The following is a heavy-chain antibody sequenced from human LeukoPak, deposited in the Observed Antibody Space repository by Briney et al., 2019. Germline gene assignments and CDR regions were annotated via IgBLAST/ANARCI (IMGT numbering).Heavy chain of an antibody. CDR3: AKANYFDSRGLPLSAFDF. V-gene: IGHV3-23*01. CDR2: ISVGAGRA. Sequence: GGSLRLSCAPSGFTFSNYAMNWVRQAPGKGLEWVSVISVGAGRAEYADSVKGRFTISRDNSKNTLYLQMNSLRAEDTAVYYCAKANYFDSRGLPLSAFDFWGQGTLVTVSA. D-gene: IGHD3-22*01. J-gene: IGHJ3*01. CDR1: GFTFSNYA.